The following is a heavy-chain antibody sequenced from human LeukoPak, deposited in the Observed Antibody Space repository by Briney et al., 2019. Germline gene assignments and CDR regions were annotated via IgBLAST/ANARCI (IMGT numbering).Heavy chain of an antibody. J-gene: IGHJ4*02. CDR3: AREFGGSYSHFDY. V-gene: IGHV4-4*07. Sequence: PSETLSFTCTVCGASISNYFATWIRQPDGKGLECIGRIYTSGSTNYNPSLKSRVTISVDTSKNQFSLKLSSVTAADTAVYYCAREFGGSYSHFDYWGQGTLVTVSS. CDR1: GASISNYF. CDR2: IYTSGST. D-gene: IGHD1-26*01.